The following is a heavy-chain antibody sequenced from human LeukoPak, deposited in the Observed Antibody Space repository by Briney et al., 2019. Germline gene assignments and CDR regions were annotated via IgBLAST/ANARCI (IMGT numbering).Heavy chain of an antibody. Sequence: PSETLSLTCTVSGGSISSSSYYWGWIRQPPGKGLEWIGSIYYSGSTYYNPSLKSRVTISVDTSKNQFSLKLSSVTAADTAVYYCARDIAVAGLNWFDPWGQGTLVTVSS. CDR1: GGSISSSSYY. V-gene: IGHV4-39*01. CDR2: IYYSGST. CDR3: ARDIAVAGLNWFDP. D-gene: IGHD6-19*01. J-gene: IGHJ5*02.